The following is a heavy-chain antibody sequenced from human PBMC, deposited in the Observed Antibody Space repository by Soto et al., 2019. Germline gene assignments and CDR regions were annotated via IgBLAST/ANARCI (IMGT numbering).Heavy chain of an antibody. CDR1: GGTFSSYA. CDR3: ARGYSSSSDPFDY. CDR2: VVPIVGTP. V-gene: IGHV1-69*13. J-gene: IGHJ4*02. D-gene: IGHD6-6*01. Sequence: SVKVSCKVSGGTFSSYAISWVRQAPGQGLEWMGGVVPIVGTPNYAQKFQGRVTITADESTSTVYMELSSLISEDTAVYFCARGYSSSSDPFDYWGQGPLVTVSS.